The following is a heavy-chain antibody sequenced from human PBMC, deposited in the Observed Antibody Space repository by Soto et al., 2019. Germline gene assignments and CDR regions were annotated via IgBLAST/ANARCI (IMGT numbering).Heavy chain of an antibody. CDR2: IIPIFGTA. Sequence: ASVKVSCKASGGTFSSYAISWVRQAPGQGLEWMGGIIPIFGTANYAQRFQGRVTITADESTSTAYMELSSLRSEDTAVYYCARWPPYSSSWYFDYWGQGTLVTVSS. V-gene: IGHV1-69*13. J-gene: IGHJ4*02. CDR3: ARWPPYSSSWYFDY. CDR1: GGTFSSYA. D-gene: IGHD6-13*01.